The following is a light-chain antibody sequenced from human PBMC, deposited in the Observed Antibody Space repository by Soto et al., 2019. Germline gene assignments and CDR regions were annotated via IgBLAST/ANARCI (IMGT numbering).Light chain of an antibody. CDR2: DAS. CDR3: QQYENYWT. Sequence: DIQMTQSPSTLSATAGDRVTITCRASQSISSWLAWYQHKPEKAPKPLIYDASNLDSGVPSRFSGSGSGTEFSLTISNLQPDDCATYYCQQYENYWTFGQGTKVDIK. CDR1: QSISSW. J-gene: IGKJ1*01. V-gene: IGKV1-5*01.